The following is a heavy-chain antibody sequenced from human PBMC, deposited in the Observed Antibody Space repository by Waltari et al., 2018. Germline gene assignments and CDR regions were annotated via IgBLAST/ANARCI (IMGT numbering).Heavy chain of an antibody. J-gene: IGHJ4*02. D-gene: IGHD6-6*01. CDR1: GFPFDDYR. Sequence: EVQLVESGGVVVQPGGSLRLSCVASGFPFDDYRMHWVRQAPGKGLEWVSLISWDGGSTYYADSVKGRFTISRDNSKSSLYLQMSSLRAEDTALYYCAKDKGSSFEFFDYWGQGTLVTVSS. V-gene: IGHV3-43*01. CDR2: ISWDGGST. CDR3: AKDKGSSFEFFDY.